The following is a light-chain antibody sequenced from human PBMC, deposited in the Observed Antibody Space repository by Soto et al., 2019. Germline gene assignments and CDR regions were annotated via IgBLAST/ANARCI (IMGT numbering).Light chain of an antibody. J-gene: IGKJ1*01. Sequence: EIVLTQSPATLSLSPGERATLSCRASQSVSSFLAWYQQKPGQAPRLLIYDASNRATGIPARFSGSGSGTDFTLTISSLEAEDFALYYCQQRSNWRTFGQGTKVDIK. CDR2: DAS. CDR3: QQRSNWRT. V-gene: IGKV3-11*01. CDR1: QSVSSF.